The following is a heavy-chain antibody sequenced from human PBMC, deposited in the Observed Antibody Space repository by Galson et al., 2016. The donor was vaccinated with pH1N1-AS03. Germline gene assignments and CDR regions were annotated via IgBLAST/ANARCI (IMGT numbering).Heavy chain of an antibody. CDR1: GFTFSSYA. CDR3: AKCLVLGIILPVDY. CDR2: VSGSGGDT. J-gene: IGHJ4*02. D-gene: IGHD6-6*01. V-gene: IGHV3-23*01. Sequence: SLRLSCAASGFTFSSYAMSWVRQAPGKGLDWVSSVSGSGGDTYYADPVKGRFTISRDSSNNTLFLQMNSLRAEDTAIYYCAKCLVLGIILPVDYWGQGTVFTASS.